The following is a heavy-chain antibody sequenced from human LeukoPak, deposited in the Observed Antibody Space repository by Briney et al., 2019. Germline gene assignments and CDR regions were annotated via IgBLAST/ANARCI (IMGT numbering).Heavy chain of an antibody. Sequence: PGRSLRLSCAASGFTFSNYGMHWVRQAPGKGLEWVSVISFDGSAKYYADSVKGRFTISRDNSQITLYLQMNSLRAEDTAVYFCAKGPLTEVAGTTWDSWGRGTLVTVSS. CDR1: GFTFSNYG. V-gene: IGHV3-30*18. D-gene: IGHD6-19*01. CDR2: ISFDGSAK. J-gene: IGHJ4*02. CDR3: AKGPLTEVAGTTWDS.